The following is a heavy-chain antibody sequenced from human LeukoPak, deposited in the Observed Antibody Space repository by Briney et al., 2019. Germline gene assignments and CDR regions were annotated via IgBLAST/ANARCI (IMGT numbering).Heavy chain of an antibody. J-gene: IGHJ4*02. CDR2: ISGSGIRT. D-gene: IGHD2-2*01. V-gene: IGHV3-23*01. Sequence: GGSLRLSCAASGFTFSSFAMSWVRQAPGKGLEWVSSISGSGIRTFYADSVKGRLTISRDNSKNTVYLQMNRLRAEDTAVYYCAKEASASAADYWGQGTLITVSS. CDR1: GFTFSSFA. CDR3: AKEASASAADY.